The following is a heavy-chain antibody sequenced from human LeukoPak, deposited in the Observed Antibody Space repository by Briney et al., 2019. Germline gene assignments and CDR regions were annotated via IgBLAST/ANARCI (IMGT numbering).Heavy chain of an antibody. D-gene: IGHD3-9*01. CDR1: GFTFSSYA. Sequence: GGSLRLSCVASGFTFSSYAMHWVRQAPGKGLEHFSGTSSDGGSTYYANSVTDRFTISRDNSKNTLYLQMNSLRAEDTAVYYCARDRLRYFDYWGQGTLVTASS. V-gene: IGHV3-64*01. CDR2: TSSDGGST. CDR3: ARDRLRYFDY. J-gene: IGHJ4*02.